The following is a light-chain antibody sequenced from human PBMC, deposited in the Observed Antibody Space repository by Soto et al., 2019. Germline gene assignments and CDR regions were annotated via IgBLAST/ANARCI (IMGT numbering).Light chain of an antibody. Sequence: EIVLTQSRGTLSLSPGERATLSCRASQSVSSSYLAWYQRKPGQAPRPLIYGASSRATGIPDRFSGSGSGTDFTLTISGLEPEDFAVYYCQQYGSSPPRFTFGPGTKVDIK. J-gene: IGKJ3*01. CDR1: QSVSSSY. CDR3: QQYGSSPPRFT. V-gene: IGKV3-20*01. CDR2: GAS.